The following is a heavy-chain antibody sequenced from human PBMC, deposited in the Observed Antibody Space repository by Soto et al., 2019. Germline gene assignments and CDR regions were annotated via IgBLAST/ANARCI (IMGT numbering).Heavy chain of an antibody. V-gene: IGHV4-30-4*01. Sequence: PSETLSLTGTVSGVSISSGDYYWRWIRQPPGKGLEWIGYIYYSGSTYYNPSLKSRVTISVDTSKNQFSLKLSSVTAADTAVYYCARARYYYYYRMDVWGQGTTVTVS. CDR1: GVSISSGDYY. J-gene: IGHJ6*02. CDR2: IYYSGST. CDR3: ARARYYYYYRMDV.